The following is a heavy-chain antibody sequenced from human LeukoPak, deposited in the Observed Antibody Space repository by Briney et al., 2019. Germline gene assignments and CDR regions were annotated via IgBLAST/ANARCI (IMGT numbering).Heavy chain of an antibody. V-gene: IGHV3-30*18. Sequence: GGSLRLSCAASGFTFSSYGMHWVRQAPGKGLEWVAVISYDGSNKYYADSVKGRFTISRDSSKNTLYLQMSSLRAEDTAVYYCAKGAGYSSGWYYFDYWGQGTLVTVSS. CDR3: AKGAGYSSGWYYFDY. CDR2: ISYDGSNK. CDR1: GFTFSSYG. J-gene: IGHJ4*02. D-gene: IGHD6-19*01.